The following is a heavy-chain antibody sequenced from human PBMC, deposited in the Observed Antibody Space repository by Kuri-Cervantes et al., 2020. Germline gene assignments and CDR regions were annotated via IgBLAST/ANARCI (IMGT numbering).Heavy chain of an antibody. CDR3: ARSDMVRGVISRGLSF. Sequence: GGSLRLSCAASGFTFSSYWMSWVRQAPGKGLEWVANIKQDGSEKYYVDSVKGRFTISRDNAKNSLYLQMNSLRAEDTAVYYCARSDMVRGVISRGLSFWGQGTLVTVSS. D-gene: IGHD3-10*01. CDR1: GFTFSSYW. J-gene: IGHJ4*02. V-gene: IGHV3-7*01. CDR2: IKQDGSEK.